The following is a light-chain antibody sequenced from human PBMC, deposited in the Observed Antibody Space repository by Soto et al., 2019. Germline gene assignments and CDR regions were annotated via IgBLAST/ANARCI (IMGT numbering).Light chain of an antibody. J-gene: IGKJ1*01. CDR3: QHYNSYSEA. V-gene: IGKV1-5*03. Sequence: DIQMTQSPSTLSGSVGDRVTITCRASQTISSWLAWYQQKPGKAPKLLIYKASTLKSGVPPRFSGSGAGTEFTLTIRSLQPDDFATYYCQHYNSYSEAFGQGTKV. CDR2: KAS. CDR1: QTISSW.